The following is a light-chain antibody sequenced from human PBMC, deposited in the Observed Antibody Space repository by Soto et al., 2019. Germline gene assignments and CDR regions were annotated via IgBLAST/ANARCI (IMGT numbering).Light chain of an antibody. Sequence: QAVVTQPPSASGTPGQRVTISCSGRTSNIGSNSVNWYQQLPGTAPRLLIYNNDQRPSGVPDRFSGSKSGTAASLAISGLQSDDEADYFCTAWDDTLNGPGVVFGGGTQLTVL. CDR1: TSNIGSNS. CDR2: NND. CDR3: TAWDDTLNGPGVV. V-gene: IGLV1-44*01. J-gene: IGLJ2*01.